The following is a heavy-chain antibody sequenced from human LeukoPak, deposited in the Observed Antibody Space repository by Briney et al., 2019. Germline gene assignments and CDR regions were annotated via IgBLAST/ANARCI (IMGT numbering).Heavy chain of an antibody. V-gene: IGHV6-1*01. Sequence: SQTLSLTCAISGDSVSSNIAAWNWIRQSPSRGLEWLGRTYYRSKWYNNYAVSVKSRISIKPDTSKNQFSLQLKSVTPEDTAVYYCAREQTGDQNFDYWGQGTLVTVSS. J-gene: IGHJ4*02. CDR1: GDSVSSNIAA. CDR2: TYYRSKWYN. D-gene: IGHD7-27*01. CDR3: AREQTGDQNFDY.